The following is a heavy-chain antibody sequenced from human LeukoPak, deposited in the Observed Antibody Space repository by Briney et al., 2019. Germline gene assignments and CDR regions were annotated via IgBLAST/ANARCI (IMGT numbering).Heavy chain of an antibody. V-gene: IGHV3-30-3*01. CDR1: GFTFSNYA. CDR3: VKDRTGTYTLDY. CDR2: ISDDGSRQ. D-gene: IGHD3-10*01. Sequence: GGSLRLSCASTGFTFSNYAIHWGRQAPGKGLEWVAFISDDGSRQHYADSVKGRFTISRDNSKNTLNLQMNSLRAEDTAVYYCVKDRTGTYTLDYWGQGTLVTVSS. J-gene: IGHJ4*02.